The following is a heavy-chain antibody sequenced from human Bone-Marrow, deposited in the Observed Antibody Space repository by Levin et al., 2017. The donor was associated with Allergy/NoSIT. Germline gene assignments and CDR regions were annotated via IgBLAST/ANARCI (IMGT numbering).Heavy chain of an antibody. Sequence: SETLSLTCAVSGGSITTGNWWMWVRQSPGKGLEWIGEIFHNGDTNYNPSLKRRVIMSVDKSKNQFSLRLYSLTAADTAIYYCAREKRAGTYKGFDYWGQGTLVTVSS. CDR1: GGSITTGNW. V-gene: IGHV4-4*02. CDR2: IFHNGDT. D-gene: IGHD3-10*01. J-gene: IGHJ4*02. CDR3: AREKRAGTYKGFDY.